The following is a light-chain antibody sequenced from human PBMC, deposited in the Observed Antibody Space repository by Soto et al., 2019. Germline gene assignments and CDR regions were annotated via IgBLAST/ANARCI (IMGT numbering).Light chain of an antibody. CDR1: QSISSN. V-gene: IGKV3-15*01. Sequence: EIVMTQSPATLSVSPGERATLSCRASQSISSNLAWYQQKPGQAPRLLIYGASTRATGIPARFSGSGSGTDFTLTFSSLQSEDFALYYCQQYNNWPLTFGPGTKVDFK. J-gene: IGKJ3*01. CDR2: GAS. CDR3: QQYNNWPLT.